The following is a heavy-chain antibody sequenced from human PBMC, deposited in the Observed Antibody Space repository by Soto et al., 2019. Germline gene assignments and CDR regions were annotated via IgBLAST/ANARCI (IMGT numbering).Heavy chain of an antibody. D-gene: IGHD4-17*01. V-gene: IGHV4-34*01. Sequence: QVQLQQWGAGLLKPSETLSLTCAVYGGSFSGYYWSWIRQPPGKGLEWIGEINHSGSTNYNPSLKSRVTISVDTSKNQFSLQLRSVTAADTAVYYCARLGIGDYAYCYYSMDVWGQGTTVSVSS. CDR1: GGSFSGYY. CDR2: INHSGST. CDR3: ARLGIGDYAYCYYSMDV. J-gene: IGHJ6*02.